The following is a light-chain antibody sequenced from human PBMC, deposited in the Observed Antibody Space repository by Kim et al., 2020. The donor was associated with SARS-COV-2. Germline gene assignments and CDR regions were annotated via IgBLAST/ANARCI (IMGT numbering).Light chain of an antibody. V-gene: IGLV1-40*03. CDR3: QSYDSSLSGYV. CDR2: GNI. CDR1: GSNIGSFYD. J-gene: IGLJ1*01. Sequence: QEITISCTGGGSNIGSFYDVHWYQHLPGIAPKLLIYGNINRPSGVPNRFSGSKSGATASLAISDLQAEDEADYYCQSYDSSLSGYVFGTGTKVTVL.